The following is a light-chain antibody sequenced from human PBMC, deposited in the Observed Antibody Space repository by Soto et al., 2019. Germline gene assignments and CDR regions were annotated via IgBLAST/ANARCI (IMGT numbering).Light chain of an antibody. V-gene: IGKV3-20*01. Sequence: EVVLTQSPGTLSLSPGERATLSCRSSQTVGSDYLAWYQQKPDQAPRLLIYDAFNRAAGIPDRFSGSGSGTDFTLTISRLEPEDFAVYYCQVYTSLPQTFGQGTKVDIK. CDR2: DAF. CDR1: QTVGSDY. CDR3: QVYTSLPQT. J-gene: IGKJ1*01.